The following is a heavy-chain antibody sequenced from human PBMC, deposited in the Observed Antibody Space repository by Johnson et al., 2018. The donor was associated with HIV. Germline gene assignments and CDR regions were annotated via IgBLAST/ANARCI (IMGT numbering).Heavy chain of an antibody. J-gene: IGHJ3*02. CDR2: MWYDGSNK. D-gene: IGHD2-8*01. Sequence: QVQLVESGGGVVQPGRSLRLSCEGSGLSLSAYGLHWVRQAPGKGLEWVAVMWYDGSNKYYVDSVKGRFTISRDNAKNSVYLHMNSLRAEDTATYYCARDELYRMYALTALDIWGQGTTVIVSS. V-gene: IGHV3-33*01. CDR1: GLSLSAYG. CDR3: ARDELYRMYALTALDI.